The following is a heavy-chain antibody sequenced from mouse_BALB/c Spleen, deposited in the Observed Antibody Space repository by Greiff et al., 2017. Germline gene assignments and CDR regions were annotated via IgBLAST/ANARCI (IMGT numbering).Heavy chain of an antibody. CDR2: ISSGGSYT. Sequence: EVKLVESGGGLVKPGGSLKLSCAASGFTFSSYAMSWVRQSPEKRLEWVAEISSGGSYTYYPDTVTGRFTISRDNAKNTLYLEMSSLRSEDTAMYYCARGQRRRGIYAMDYWGQGTSVTVSS. D-gene: IGHD2-12*01. CDR3: ARGQRRRGIYAMDY. CDR1: GFTFSSYA. V-gene: IGHV5-9-4*01. J-gene: IGHJ4*01.